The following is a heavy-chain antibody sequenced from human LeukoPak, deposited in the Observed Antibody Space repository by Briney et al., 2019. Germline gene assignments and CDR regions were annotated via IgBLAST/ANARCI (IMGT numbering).Heavy chain of an antibody. Sequence: PGGSLRLSCAASGFTFSSYGMHWVRQAPGKGLEWVAVISYDGSNKYYADSVKGRFTISRDNSKNTLYLQMNSLRAEDTAVYYCAKMGPRHQLLGWFDPWGQGTLVTVSS. CDR3: AKMGPRHQLLGWFDP. V-gene: IGHV3-30*18. CDR2: ISYDGSNK. CDR1: GFTFSSYG. D-gene: IGHD3-10*01. J-gene: IGHJ5*02.